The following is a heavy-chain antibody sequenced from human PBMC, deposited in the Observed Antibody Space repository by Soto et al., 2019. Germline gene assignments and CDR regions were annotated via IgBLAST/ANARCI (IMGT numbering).Heavy chain of an antibody. Sequence: GGSLRLSCAASGFSFSSYGMHWVRQAPGKGLEWVAVISYDGSNKYYADSVKGRSTISRDNSKNTLYLQMNSLRAEDTAVYYCAKDLRGQWLNYYYGMDVWGQGTTVTVSS. J-gene: IGHJ6*02. D-gene: IGHD6-19*01. CDR2: ISYDGSNK. CDR1: GFSFSSYG. V-gene: IGHV3-30*18. CDR3: AKDLRGQWLNYYYGMDV.